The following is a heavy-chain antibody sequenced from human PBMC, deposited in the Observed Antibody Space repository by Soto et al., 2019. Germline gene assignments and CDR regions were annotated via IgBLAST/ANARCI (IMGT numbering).Heavy chain of an antibody. CDR2: ISAYNGNT. CDR1: GYTFTSYG. J-gene: IGHJ5*02. D-gene: IGHD2-2*03. Sequence: QVQLVQSGAEVKKPGASVKVSCKASGYTFTSYGISWVRQAPGQGLEWMGWISAYNGNTNYAQKLQVRVTMTTDTSTSTAYMELRSLRSDDTAVYYCARDGVGYCISTSCLNWFDPWGQGTLVTVSS. CDR3: ARDGVGYCISTSCLNWFDP. V-gene: IGHV1-18*01.